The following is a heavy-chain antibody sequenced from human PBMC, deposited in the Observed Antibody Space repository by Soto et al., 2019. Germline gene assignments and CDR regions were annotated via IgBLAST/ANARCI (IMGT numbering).Heavy chain of an antibody. D-gene: IGHD6-13*01. V-gene: IGHV1-46*01. CDR1: GYTFTSYY. CDR3: ARDSAALDYYYGMDV. Sequence: ASVKVSCKASGYTFTSYYMHWVRQAPGQGLEWMGIINPSGGSTSYAQKFQGRVTMTRDTSTSTVYMELSSLRSEDTAVYYCARDSAALDYYYGMDVWGQATTVTLSS. CDR2: INPSGGST. J-gene: IGHJ6*02.